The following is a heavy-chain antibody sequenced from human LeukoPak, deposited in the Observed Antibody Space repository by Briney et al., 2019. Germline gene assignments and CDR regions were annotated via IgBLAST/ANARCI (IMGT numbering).Heavy chain of an antibody. D-gene: IGHD6-13*01. Sequence: SVKVSCKASGGTFSSYAISWVRQAPGQGLEWMGGIIPIFGTANYAQKFQGRVTITRNTSISTAYMELSSLRSEDTAVYYCARKGTTYSSSWYPPHYYYYYMDVWGKGTTVTVSS. J-gene: IGHJ6*03. CDR1: GGTFSSYA. CDR3: ARKGTTYSSSWYPPHYYYYYMDV. V-gene: IGHV1-69*05. CDR2: IIPIFGTA.